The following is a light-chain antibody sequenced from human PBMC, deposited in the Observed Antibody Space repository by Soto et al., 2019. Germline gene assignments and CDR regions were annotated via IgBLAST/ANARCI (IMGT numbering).Light chain of an antibody. CDR1: QSVSSN. V-gene: IGKV3-15*01. J-gene: IGKJ1*01. CDR3: HQYGRSPRGT. CDR2: GAS. Sequence: EIVMTQSPATLSVSPGERATLSCRASQSVSSNLAWYQQKPGQAPRLLIYGASTRATGIPDRFSGSGSGTDFTLTISSLEPEDFAVYYCHQYGRSPRGTFGQGTKVDIK.